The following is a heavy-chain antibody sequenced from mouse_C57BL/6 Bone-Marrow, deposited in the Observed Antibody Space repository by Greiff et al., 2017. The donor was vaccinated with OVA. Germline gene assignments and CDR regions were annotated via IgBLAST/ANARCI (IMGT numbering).Heavy chain of an antibody. D-gene: IGHD2-5*01. CDR2: INPSSGYT. CDR3: AKVYSNWLDY. CDR1: GYTFTSYW. Sequence: QVQLKESGAELAKPGASVKLSCKASGYTFTSYWMHWVKQRPGQGLEWIGYINPSSGYTKCNQKFKDKATLTADKSSSTAYMQLSSLTSEDSAVYYCAKVYSNWLDYWGQGTTLTVSS. J-gene: IGHJ2*01. V-gene: IGHV1-7*01.